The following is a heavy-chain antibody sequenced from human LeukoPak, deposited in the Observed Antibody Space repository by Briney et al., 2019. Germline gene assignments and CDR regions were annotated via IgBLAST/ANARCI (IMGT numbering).Heavy chain of an antibody. D-gene: IGHD4-17*01. J-gene: IGHJ6*03. CDR2: ISYDGSNK. CDR1: GFTFSSYA. CDR3: AKDAILDYGDCYYYYYMDV. Sequence: PGGSLRLSCAASGFTFSSYAMHWVRQAPGKGLEWVTIISYDGSNKYYADSVKGRFTISRDNSKNTLYLQMNSLRAEDTAVYYCAKDAILDYGDCYYYYYMDVWGKGTTVTVSS. V-gene: IGHV3-30*18.